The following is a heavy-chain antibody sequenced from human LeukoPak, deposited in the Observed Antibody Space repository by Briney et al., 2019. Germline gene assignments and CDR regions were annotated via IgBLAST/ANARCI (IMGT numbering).Heavy chain of an antibody. CDR1: GGSISSGDYY. CDR3: ARGGSGSYDEAFDI. Sequence: SQTLSLTCTVSGGSISSGDYYWSWIRQPPGKGLVWIGYIYYSGSTYYNPSLKSRVTISVDTSKNQFSLKLSSVTAADTAVYYCARGGSGSYDEAFDIWGQGTMVTVSS. V-gene: IGHV4-30-4*01. D-gene: IGHD1-26*01. J-gene: IGHJ3*02. CDR2: IYYSGST.